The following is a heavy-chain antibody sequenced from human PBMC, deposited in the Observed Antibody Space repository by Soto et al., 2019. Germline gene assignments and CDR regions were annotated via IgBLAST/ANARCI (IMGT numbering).Heavy chain of an antibody. J-gene: IGHJ4*02. CDR2: INPNSGGT. D-gene: IGHD4-17*01. V-gene: IGHV1-2*04. Sequence: QVQLVQSGAEVKKPGASVKVSCKTSGYKFTDYYVQWLRQAPGQGPEWMGWINPNSGGTNYAQKLQGWVTMTRDTPVTTAYMELTRLKSDATAVYYCAIQSNVRDYYYFANWGQGTLVTVSS. CDR1: GYKFTDYY. CDR3: AIQSNVRDYYYFAN.